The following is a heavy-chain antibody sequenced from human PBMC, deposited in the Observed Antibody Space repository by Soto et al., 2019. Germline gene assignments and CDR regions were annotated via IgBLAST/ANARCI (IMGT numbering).Heavy chain of an antibody. Sequence: QVQLVQSGAEVKKPGASVKVSCKASGYTFTSYYMHWVRQAPGQGLEWMGIINPSGGSTRSAQKFQGRVTMTRDTSTSTVYMDVSSLRSEDTAVYYCARGGSVAVMTDGPDYWGQGTLVTVSS. CDR2: INPSGGST. J-gene: IGHJ4*02. D-gene: IGHD2-21*01. CDR3: ARGGSVAVMTDGPDY. V-gene: IGHV1-46*01. CDR1: GYTFTSYY.